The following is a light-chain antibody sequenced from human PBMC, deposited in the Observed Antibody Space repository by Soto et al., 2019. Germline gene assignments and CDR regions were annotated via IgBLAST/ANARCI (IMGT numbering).Light chain of an antibody. J-gene: IGLJ1*01. CDR3: CSYAGSREV. Sequence: QSVLTPPASVSGSPGQSITISCTGTSSDVGSYNLVSWYQQRPGKAPKLMIYEGSKRPSGVSNRFSGSKSGNTASLTISGLQAEDEADYYCCSYAGSREVFGTGTKVTVL. V-gene: IGLV2-23*01. CDR2: EGS. CDR1: SSDVGSYNL.